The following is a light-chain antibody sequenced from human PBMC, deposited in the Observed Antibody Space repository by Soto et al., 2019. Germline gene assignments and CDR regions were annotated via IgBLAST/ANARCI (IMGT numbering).Light chain of an antibody. Sequence: QSVLTQPASVPGSPGQSITISCTGSSSDVGGHNYVSWFQQHPDKAPKLIIFEVSRRPSGVSNRFSGSKSGNTASLTISGLQAEDEANYYCSSYRTGDNYLFGDGTKLTVL. J-gene: IGLJ1*01. CDR3: SSYRTGDNYL. CDR1: SSDVGGHNY. CDR2: EVS. V-gene: IGLV2-14*01.